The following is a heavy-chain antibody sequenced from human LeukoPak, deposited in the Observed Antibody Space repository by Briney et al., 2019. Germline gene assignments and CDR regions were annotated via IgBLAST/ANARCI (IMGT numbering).Heavy chain of an antibody. D-gene: IGHD6-19*01. V-gene: IGHV3-23*01. Sequence: PGGSLRLSCAASGFTFSSYAMSWVRQAPGKGLEWVSGISANGDNTNYADSVKGRFTISRDNSKNTLYLQMNSLRAEDTAVYYCAKVIAVAGVFDYWGQGTLVTVSS. CDR3: AKVIAVAGVFDY. J-gene: IGHJ4*02. CDR1: GFTFSSYA. CDR2: ISANGDNT.